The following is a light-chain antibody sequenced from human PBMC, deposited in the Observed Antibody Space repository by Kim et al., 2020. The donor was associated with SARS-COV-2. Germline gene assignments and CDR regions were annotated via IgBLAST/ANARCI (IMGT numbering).Light chain of an antibody. V-gene: IGLV6-57*03. CDR2: END. CDR3: QSYDSTTVI. J-gene: IGLJ2*01. Sequence: NFMLTQPHSVSESPGRTVTISCTRSSGSIATSYVQWYQQRPASAPTTAIYENDQRPSVVPDRFSGSIDSSSNSASLTISGLQAEDEADYYCQSYDSTTVIFGGGTQLTVL. CDR1: SGSIATSY.